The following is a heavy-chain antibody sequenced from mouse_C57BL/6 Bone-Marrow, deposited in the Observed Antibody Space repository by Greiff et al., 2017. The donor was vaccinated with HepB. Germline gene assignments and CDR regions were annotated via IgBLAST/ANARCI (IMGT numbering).Heavy chain of an antibody. D-gene: IGHD1-1*01. CDR2: IRSKSNNYAT. CDR3: VSEILRSYYYAMDY. CDR1: GFSFNTYA. V-gene: IGHV10-1*01. J-gene: IGHJ4*01. Sequence: GGGLVQPKGSLKLSCAAFGFSFNTYAMHWVRQAQGKGLEWAARIRSKSNNYATYYADSVKYRVTISRDDAESMLYLQKNNLKTEDTAMYYCVSEILRSYYYAMDYWGQGTSVTVSS.